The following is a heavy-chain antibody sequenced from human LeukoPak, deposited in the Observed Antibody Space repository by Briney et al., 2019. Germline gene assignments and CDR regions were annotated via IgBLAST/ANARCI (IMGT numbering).Heavy chain of an antibody. J-gene: IGHJ3*02. D-gene: IGHD2-15*01. CDR1: GGTFSSYA. Sequence: SVKVSCKASGGTFSSYAISWVRQTPGQGLEWMGWIIPILGIANYAQKFQGRVTITADKSTSTAYMELSSLRSEDTAVYYCASRYCSGGSCYLAFDIWGQGTMVTVSS. V-gene: IGHV1-69*10. CDR3: ASRYCSGGSCYLAFDI. CDR2: IIPILGIA.